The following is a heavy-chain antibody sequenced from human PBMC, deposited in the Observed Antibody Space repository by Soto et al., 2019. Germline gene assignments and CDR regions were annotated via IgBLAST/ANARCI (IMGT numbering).Heavy chain of an antibody. CDR2: IKSKTDGGTT. V-gene: IGHV3-15*01. CDR1: GFTFSNAW. D-gene: IGHD3-3*01. J-gene: IGHJ3*02. Sequence: GSLRLSCAASGFTFSNAWMSWVRQAPGKGLEWVGRIKSKTDGGTTDYAAPVKGRFTISRDDSKNTLYPQMNSLKTEDTAVYYCTTDFRRITIFGVVIITPDDAFDIWGQGTMVTVSS. CDR3: TTDFRRITIFGVVIITPDDAFDI.